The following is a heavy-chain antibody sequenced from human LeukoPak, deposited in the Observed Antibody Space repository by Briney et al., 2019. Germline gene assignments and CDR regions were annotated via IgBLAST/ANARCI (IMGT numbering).Heavy chain of an antibody. J-gene: IGHJ4*02. D-gene: IGHD3-22*01. CDR3: AKDRGLYYYDSGTLDY. V-gene: IGHV3-30*18. CDR2: ISYDGSNK. Sequence: PGRSLRLSCAASGFTFSSYGMHWVRQAPGKGLEWVAVISYDGSNKYYADSVKGRFTISRDNSKNTLYLQMNSLRAEDTAVYYCAKDRGLYYYDSGTLDYWGQGTLVTVSS. CDR1: GFTFSSYG.